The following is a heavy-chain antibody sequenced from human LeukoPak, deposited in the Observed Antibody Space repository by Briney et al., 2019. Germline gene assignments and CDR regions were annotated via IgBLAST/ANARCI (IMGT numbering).Heavy chain of an antibody. J-gene: IGHJ6*03. CDR3: ARDRGGYYYYMDV. CDR2: IYYSGST. CDR1: GGSISSYY. V-gene: IGHV4-59*01. D-gene: IGHD4-23*01. Sequence: PSETLSLTCTVSGGSISSYYWSWIRQPPGKGLEWIGYIYYSGSTNYNPSLKSRVTISVDTSKNQFSLKLSSVTAADTAVYYCARDRGGYYYYMDVWGKGTTVTVSS.